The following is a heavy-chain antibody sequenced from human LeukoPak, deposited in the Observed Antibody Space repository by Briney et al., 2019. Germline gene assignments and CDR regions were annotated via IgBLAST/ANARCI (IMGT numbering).Heavy chain of an antibody. CDR1: GYSISSGYY. D-gene: IGHD3-9*01. Sequence: SETLSLTCTVSGYSISSGYYWGWIRQPPGKGLEWIGSIYHSGSTYYNPSLESRVTISVDTSKNQFSLKLSSVTAADTAVYYCARGLRYFDWLSPLVAFDIWGQGTMVTVSS. CDR2: IYHSGST. J-gene: IGHJ3*02. V-gene: IGHV4-38-2*02. CDR3: ARGLRYFDWLSPLVAFDI.